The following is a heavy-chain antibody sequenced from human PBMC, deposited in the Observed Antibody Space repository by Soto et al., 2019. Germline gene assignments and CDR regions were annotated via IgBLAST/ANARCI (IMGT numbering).Heavy chain of an antibody. CDR1: GFTFRSYG. CDR3: ARDRLVPYGYGMDV. Sequence: QMQLVESGGGVVQPGRSLRLSCAASGFTFRSYGIHWVRQAPGKGLEWVALIWFDGSKNYYVDSVKGRFAVSRDNSKNTLYRQMNSLRVEDTAVYYCARDRLVPYGYGMDVWGQGTTVTVSS. D-gene: IGHD2-2*01. V-gene: IGHV3-33*01. J-gene: IGHJ6*02. CDR2: IWFDGSKN.